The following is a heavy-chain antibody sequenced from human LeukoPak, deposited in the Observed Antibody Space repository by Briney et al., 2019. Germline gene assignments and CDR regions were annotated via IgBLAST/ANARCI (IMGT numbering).Heavy chain of an antibody. J-gene: IGHJ4*02. D-gene: IGHD3-22*01. CDR3: AKGSYYDSSGSFYFDY. V-gene: IGHV3-23*01. CDR1: GFTFSSYA. Sequence: GGSLRLSCAASGFTFSSYAMSWVRQAPGKGLEWVSGISGSGDNTYYADSVKGRFTISSDNSKNTLYVQVNSLGTEDTAAYYCAKGSYYDSSGSFYFDYWGQGTLVTVSS. CDR2: ISGSGDNT.